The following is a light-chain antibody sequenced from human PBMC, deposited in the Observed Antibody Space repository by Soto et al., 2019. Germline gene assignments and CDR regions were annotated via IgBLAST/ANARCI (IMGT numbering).Light chain of an antibody. Sequence: DIPMTQSPSSLSASVGDRVTITCRASQSISSYLNWYQQKPGKAPKLLIYAASSLQSGVPSRFSGSGSGTDFTLTISSLPPEDFATYYCQQSYSTPRTFGQGTKVEI. CDR1: QSISSY. CDR2: AAS. CDR3: QQSYSTPRT. J-gene: IGKJ1*01. V-gene: IGKV1-39*01.